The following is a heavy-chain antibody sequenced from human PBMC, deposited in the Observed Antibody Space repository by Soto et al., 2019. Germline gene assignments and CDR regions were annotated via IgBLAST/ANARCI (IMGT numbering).Heavy chain of an antibody. J-gene: IGHJ3*02. V-gene: IGHV4-4*07. D-gene: IGHD3-16*01. CDR3: VRGDVFDI. CDR2: IYSAGST. Sequence: QLQLQESGPGLVKPSETLSLICTVSGGSISGYFWCWVRQPAGKGLEWIGRIYSAGSTNYNPSLTSRVTMSVDTSQNQFSLKLTSVTAADTAMYYCVRGDVFDIWGRGTMVTVSS. CDR1: GGSISGYF.